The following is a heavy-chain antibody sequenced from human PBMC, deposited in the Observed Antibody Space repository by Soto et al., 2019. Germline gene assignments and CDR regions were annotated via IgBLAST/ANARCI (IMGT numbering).Heavy chain of an antibody. CDR3: AKDNGVYYFDY. CDR1: GFTFSKNA. V-gene: IGHV3-23*01. J-gene: IGHJ4*02. Sequence: EVQLLESGGGLVQPGGSLRLSCAASGFTFSKNAMSWVRQAPGKGLEWVSAISGSGGSTYYADSVKGRFTIFRDNSKNTLALQMNSRRAEDTAGYYCAKDNGVYYFDYWGQGTLVTVSS. D-gene: IGHD2-8*01. CDR2: ISGSGGST.